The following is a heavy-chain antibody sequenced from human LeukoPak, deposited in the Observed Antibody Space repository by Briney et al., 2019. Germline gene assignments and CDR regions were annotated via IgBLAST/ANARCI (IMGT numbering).Heavy chain of an antibody. CDR1: GFTFSSYW. Sequence: GGSLRLSCAASGFTFSSYWMSWVRQAPGKGLEWVANIKQDGSEKYYVDSVKGRFTISRDNAKNSLYLQMNSLRAEDTAVYYCARVGEGRYYQYYYMDVWGKGTTVTVSS. D-gene: IGHD1-26*01. J-gene: IGHJ6*03. CDR3: ARVGEGRYYQYYYMDV. CDR2: IKQDGSEK. V-gene: IGHV3-7*01.